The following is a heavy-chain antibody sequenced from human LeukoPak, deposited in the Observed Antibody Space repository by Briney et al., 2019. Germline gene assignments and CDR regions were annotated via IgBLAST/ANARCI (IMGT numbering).Heavy chain of an antibody. Sequence: PGGSLRLSCAASGFTFSSYAMSWVRQAPGKGLEWVSAISGSGGSTYYADSVKGRFTISRDNSKNTLYLQMNSLRAEDTAVYYCAKDRTLNERITMIVVVIPGYYFDYWGQGTLVTVSS. CDR1: GFTFSSYA. D-gene: IGHD3-22*01. CDR2: ISGSGGST. J-gene: IGHJ4*02. CDR3: AKDRTLNERITMIVVVIPGYYFDY. V-gene: IGHV3-23*01.